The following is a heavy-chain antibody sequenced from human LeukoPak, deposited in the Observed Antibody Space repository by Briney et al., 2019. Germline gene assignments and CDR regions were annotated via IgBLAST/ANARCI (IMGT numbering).Heavy chain of an antibody. CDR3: ARDRGSTSSFAFDI. D-gene: IGHD2-2*01. CDR2: INPNSGGT. Sequence: ASVKVSCKASGYTFTGYYMHWVRQAPGQGLEWMGWINPNSGGTNYAQKFQGRVTMTRDTSISTAYMELSRLRSDDTAVYYCARDRGSTSSFAFDIWGQGTMVTVAA. J-gene: IGHJ3*02. CDR1: GYTFTGYY. V-gene: IGHV1-2*02.